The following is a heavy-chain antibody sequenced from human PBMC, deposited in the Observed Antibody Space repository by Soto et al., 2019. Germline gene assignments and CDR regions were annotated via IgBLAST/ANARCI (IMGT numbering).Heavy chain of an antibody. V-gene: IGHV5-51*01. CDR2: IYPGDSDT. Sequence: PGESLKLSCTGSGYSFTTYWIGWVRQMPGKGLEWMGIIYPGDSDTKYSPSLQGKVTISADTSISTAYLQWTSLKASDTAMYYCARSRRGAYSSGWYSPSGYYNYGIDVWGQGTKVTVSS. CDR1: GYSFTTYW. D-gene: IGHD6-19*01. CDR3: ARSRRGAYSSGWYSPSGYYNYGIDV. J-gene: IGHJ6*02.